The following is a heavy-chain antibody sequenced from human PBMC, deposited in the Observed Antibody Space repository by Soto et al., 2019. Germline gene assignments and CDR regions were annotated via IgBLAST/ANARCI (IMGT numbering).Heavy chain of an antibody. CDR3: ARRSRGRGGTYYYYYMDV. V-gene: IGHV4-59*08. CDR1: GGSISSYY. CDR2: IYYSGST. Sequence: SETLSLTCTVSGGSISSYYWSWIRQPPGKGLEWIGYIYYSGSTNYNPSLKSRVTISVDTSKNQFSLKLSSVTAADTAVYYCARRSRGRGGTYYYYYMDVWGKGTTVPVSS. D-gene: IGHD3-10*01. J-gene: IGHJ6*03.